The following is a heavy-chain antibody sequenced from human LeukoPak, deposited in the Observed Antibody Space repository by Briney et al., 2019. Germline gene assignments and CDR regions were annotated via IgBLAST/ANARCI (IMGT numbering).Heavy chain of an antibody. Sequence: SETLSLTCAVYGGSFSSYYWSWIRQPPGKGLEWIGEINRSGSTNYNPSLKSRVTISVDTSKNQFSLKLSSVTAADTAVYYCASYPLLWFGELVDYYGMDVWGQGTTVTVSS. CDR2: INRSGST. CDR3: ASYPLLWFGELVDYYGMDV. D-gene: IGHD3-10*01. J-gene: IGHJ6*02. CDR1: GGSFSSYY. V-gene: IGHV4-34*01.